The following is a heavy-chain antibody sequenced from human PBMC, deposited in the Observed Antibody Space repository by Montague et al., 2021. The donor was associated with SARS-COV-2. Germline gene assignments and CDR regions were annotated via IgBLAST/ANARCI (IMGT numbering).Heavy chain of an antibody. Sequence: SETLSLTCTVSGGSISSYYWSWIRQPPGKGLEWIGYIYYGGSTNYNPSLKSRATISVDTSKNQFSLKLSSVTAADTAVYYCARGGYYDYAFDIWGQGTMVTVSS. J-gene: IGHJ3*02. CDR1: GGSISSYY. D-gene: IGHD3-22*01. V-gene: IGHV4-59*01. CDR3: ARGGYYDYAFDI. CDR2: IYYGGST.